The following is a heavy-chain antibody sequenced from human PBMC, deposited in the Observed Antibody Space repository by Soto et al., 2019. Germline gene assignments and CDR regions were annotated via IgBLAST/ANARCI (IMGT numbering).Heavy chain of an antibody. CDR3: GHKDTTPSGFFPWFDP. V-gene: IGHV2-5*01. D-gene: IGHD2-15*01. CDR1: GFSLTSSGVG. J-gene: IGHJ5*02. CDR2: IYWTDDK. Sequence: SGPTLVNPTQTLTLTCTFSGFSLTSSGVGVGWVRQPPGKALEWLALIYWTDDKRYSPSLKSRLTITKDTSKNQVVLTMTNMDPVQTGTYYSGHKDTTPSGFFPWFDPWGQGPLVTVSS.